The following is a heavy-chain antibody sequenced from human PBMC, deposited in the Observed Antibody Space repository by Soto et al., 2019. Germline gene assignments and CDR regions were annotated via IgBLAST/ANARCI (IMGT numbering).Heavy chain of an antibody. J-gene: IGHJ4*02. Sequence: SETLSLTCAVYGGSFSGYYWSWIRQPPGKGLEWIGEINHSGSTNYNPSLKSRVTISVDTSKNQFSLKLSSVTAADTAVYYCARGSNIVVVPAAPSFDYWGQGTLVTVSS. CDR1: GGSFSGYY. V-gene: IGHV4-34*01. CDR2: INHSGST. D-gene: IGHD2-2*01. CDR3: ARGSNIVVVPAAPSFDY.